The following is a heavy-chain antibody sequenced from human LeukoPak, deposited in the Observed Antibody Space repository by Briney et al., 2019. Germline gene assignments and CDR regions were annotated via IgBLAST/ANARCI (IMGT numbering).Heavy chain of an antibody. CDR3: AREGYDSNIYYKADY. J-gene: IGHJ4*02. D-gene: IGHD3-22*01. V-gene: IGHV4-59*01. CDR1: GGSINTYY. CDR2: ISYSGTT. Sequence: SETLSLTCTVSGGSINTYYWSWIRQPPGKGLEWIGYISYSGTTKYNPSLESRVTITIDTSNNQFSLKLSSVTAADTAVYYCAREGYDSNIYYKADYWGQGTLVTVSS.